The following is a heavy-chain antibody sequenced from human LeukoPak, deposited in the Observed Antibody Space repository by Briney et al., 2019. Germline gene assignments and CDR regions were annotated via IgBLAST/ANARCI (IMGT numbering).Heavy chain of an antibody. J-gene: IGHJ3*02. V-gene: IGHV3-23*01. D-gene: IGHD1-26*01. Sequence: GGSLRLSCEASGFTFSSYAMSWVRQAPGKGLEWVSAIGSSGGSTYYADSVKGRFTISREDAKNSLYLQMNSLRAGDTAVYYCAREGGRGRAFDMWGQGTMVTVSS. CDR2: IGSSGGST. CDR3: AREGGRGRAFDM. CDR1: GFTFSSYA.